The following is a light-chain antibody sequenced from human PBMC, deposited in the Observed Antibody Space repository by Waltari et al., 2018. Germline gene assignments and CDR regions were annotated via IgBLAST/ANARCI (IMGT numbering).Light chain of an antibody. J-gene: IGKJ3*01. V-gene: IGKV3-15*01. CDR1: QSVSSN. CDR2: ATS. Sequence: DIVMTQSPVMLSVSPGERVTLSCRASQSVSSNLAWYQQRPRQAPRLLIYATSNRATGVPARFSGSGSGTEFSLTISSLQSEDLAVYYCQQYNIGATFGPGTKVDIK. CDR3: QQYNIGAT.